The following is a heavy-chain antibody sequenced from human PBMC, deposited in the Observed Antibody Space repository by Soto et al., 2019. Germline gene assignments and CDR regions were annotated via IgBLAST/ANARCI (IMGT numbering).Heavy chain of an antibody. CDR3: ARATQPTYYDYIWGTMDV. J-gene: IGHJ6*04. Sequence: GGSLRLSCAAPGFTFSSYSMNWVRQAPGKGLEWVSSISSSSSYIYYADSVKGRFTIPRDKAKNSLYLQMNSLRAEDTAVYYCARATQPTYYDYIWGTMDVWGKGTTVTVSS. D-gene: IGHD3-16*01. CDR1: GFTFSSYS. CDR2: ISSSSSYI. V-gene: IGHV3-21*01.